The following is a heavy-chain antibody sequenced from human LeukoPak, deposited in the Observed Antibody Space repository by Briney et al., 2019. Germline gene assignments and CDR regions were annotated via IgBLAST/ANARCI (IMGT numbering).Heavy chain of an antibody. J-gene: IGHJ3*02. D-gene: IGHD1-26*01. V-gene: IGHV4-34*01. Sequence: PSETLSLTCAVYGGSFSGYYWSWIRQPPGKGLEWIGEINHSGSTNYNPSLKSRVTISVDTSKNQFSLKLSSVTAADTAVYYCARGTGSYTSGDAFDIWGQGTMVTVSS. CDR1: GGSFSGYY. CDR2: INHSGST. CDR3: ARGTGSYTSGDAFDI.